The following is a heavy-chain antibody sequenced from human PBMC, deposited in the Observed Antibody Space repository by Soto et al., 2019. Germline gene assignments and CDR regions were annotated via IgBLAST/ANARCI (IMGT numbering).Heavy chain of an antibody. D-gene: IGHD6-19*01. V-gene: IGHV3-33*06. Sequence: GGSLRLSCAASGFTFSSYGMHWVRQAPGKGLEWVAVIWCGGSNTYYADSVKGRFTISRDNSKNTLYLQMNSLRAEDTAVYYCAKDSSGGWSGDAFDIWGQGTMVTVSS. CDR3: AKDSSGGWSGDAFDI. J-gene: IGHJ3*02. CDR2: IWCGGSNT. CDR1: GFTFSSYG.